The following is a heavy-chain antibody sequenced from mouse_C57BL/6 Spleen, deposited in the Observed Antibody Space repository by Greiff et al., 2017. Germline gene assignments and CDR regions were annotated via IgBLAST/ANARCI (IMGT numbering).Heavy chain of an antibody. D-gene: IGHD1-1*01. CDR1: GYAFTNYL. V-gene: IGHV1-54*01. Sequence: VQLQQSGAELVRPGTSVKVSCKASGYAFTNYLIEWVKQRPGQGLEWIGVINPGSGGTNYNEKFKGKATLTADKSSSTAYMQLRSLTSEDSAVYFCARRGSSPFDVWGTGTTVTVSS. CDR2: INPGSGGT. J-gene: IGHJ1*03. CDR3: ARRGSSPFDV.